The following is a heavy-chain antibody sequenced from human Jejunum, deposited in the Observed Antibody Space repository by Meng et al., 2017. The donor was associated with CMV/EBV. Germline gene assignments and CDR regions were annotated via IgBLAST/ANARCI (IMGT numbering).Heavy chain of an antibody. CDR1: YTFTGYF. D-gene: IGHD4-11*01. J-gene: IGHJ4*02. Sequence: YTFTGYFIHWVRQAPGPGLDWMGWINPNSGGTNYAPRFQGRVTMTRDTSITTAYMELSGLRSDDTAVYFCASTGDWTTAAQALDQWGQGTLVTVSS. CDR3: ASTGDWTTAAQALDQ. V-gene: IGHV1-2*02. CDR2: INPNSGGT.